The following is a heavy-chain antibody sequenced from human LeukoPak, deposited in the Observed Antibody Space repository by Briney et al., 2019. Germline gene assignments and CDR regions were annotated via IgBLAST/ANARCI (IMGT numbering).Heavy chain of an antibody. D-gene: IGHD3-10*01. Sequence: ASVKVSCKASGGTFSSYAISWVRQAPGQGLEWMGGIIPIFGTANYAQKFQGRVTITTDESTSTAYMELSSLGSEDTAVYYCASPRTMVRGAKGAFDYWGQGTLVTVSS. CDR2: IIPIFGTA. J-gene: IGHJ4*02. CDR1: GGTFSSYA. V-gene: IGHV1-69*05. CDR3: ASPRTMVRGAKGAFDY.